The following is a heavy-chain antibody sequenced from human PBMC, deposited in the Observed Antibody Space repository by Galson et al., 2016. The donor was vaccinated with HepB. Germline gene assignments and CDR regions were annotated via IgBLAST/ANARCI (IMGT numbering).Heavy chain of an antibody. CDR3: ASALGIHDYYGMDV. D-gene: IGHD5-18*01. CDR1: GFTFSTYS. CDR2: ISRSSSTI. J-gene: IGHJ6*02. Sequence: SLRLSCAASGFTFSTYSMNWVRQAPGKGLEWVSYISRSSSTIHYADSVKGRFTISRDNAKNSLYLQVNSLRDEDTAVYYCASALGIHDYYGMDVWGQGTTV. V-gene: IGHV3-48*02.